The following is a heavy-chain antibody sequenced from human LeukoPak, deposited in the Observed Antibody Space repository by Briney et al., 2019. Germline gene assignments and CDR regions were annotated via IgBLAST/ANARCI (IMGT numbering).Heavy chain of an antibody. J-gene: IGHJ4*02. Sequence: ASVKVSCKVSGDTLSELTMYWVRQAPGKGLEWMGGFDPGAGEILYAQQFQGRVTMTEDTSTDTAYMELTSLRSEDSGVYFCAAGGIYSLLDYWGQGTLVTVSS. CDR1: GDTLSELT. D-gene: IGHD3-10*01. CDR3: AAGGIYSLLDY. CDR2: FDPGAGEI. V-gene: IGHV1-24*01.